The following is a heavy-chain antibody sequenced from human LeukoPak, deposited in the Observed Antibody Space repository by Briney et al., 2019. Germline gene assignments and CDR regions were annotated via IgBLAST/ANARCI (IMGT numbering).Heavy chain of an antibody. CDR2: ISAYNGNT. CDR1: GYTFTSYG. V-gene: IGHV1-18*01. Sequence: GASVKVSCKASGYTFTSYGISWVRQAPGQGLEWMGWISAYNGNTNYAQKLQGRVTMTTDTSTSTAYMELRSLRSDDTAVYYCARRTDLITMIVVDHDAFDIWGQGAMVTVSS. D-gene: IGHD3-22*01. CDR3: ARRTDLITMIVVDHDAFDI. J-gene: IGHJ3*02.